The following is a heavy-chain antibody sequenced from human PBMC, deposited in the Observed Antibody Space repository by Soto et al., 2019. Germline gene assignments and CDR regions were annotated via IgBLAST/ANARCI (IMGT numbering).Heavy chain of an antibody. CDR1: GYNFHRYY. V-gene: IGHV1-2*06. Sequence: SVKVSCKASGYNFHRYYLHCVRQAPGARLEWLGRISPSTGGAIYAQKYRGRVTLTRDTSISTGYMDLSSLRSDDTAVYYCARANQMVIYPYDYPMDVWGQGTPVTVSS. D-gene: IGHD3-22*01. CDR3: ARANQMVIYPYDYPMDV. CDR2: ISPSTGGA. J-gene: IGHJ6*02.